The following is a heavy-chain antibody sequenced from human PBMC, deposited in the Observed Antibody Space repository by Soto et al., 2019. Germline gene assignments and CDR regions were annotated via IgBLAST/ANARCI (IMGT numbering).Heavy chain of an antibody. Sequence: ASVKVSCKASGYTFASYAISWMRQAPGQGLEWMGWISAYNGNTNYAQKLQGRVTMTTDTSTSTAYMELRSLRSDDTAVYYCATRIEMAPHDYWGQGTLVTVYS. J-gene: IGHJ4*02. CDR1: GYTFASYA. CDR2: ISAYNGNT. V-gene: IGHV1-18*01. CDR3: ATRIEMAPHDY. D-gene: IGHD2-15*01.